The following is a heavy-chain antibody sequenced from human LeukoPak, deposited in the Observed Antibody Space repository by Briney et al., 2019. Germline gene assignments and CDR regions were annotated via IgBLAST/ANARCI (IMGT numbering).Heavy chain of an antibody. Sequence: SQTLSLTCVVPGDSVSSKNGAWNWIRQSPSRGPEWLGRTYYRSKWYNDYAESMEGRMTISQDTSKNQYSLHLNSVTPDDTAVYYCARDFGTTGWHTFDYWGQGTLVTVSS. J-gene: IGHJ4*02. D-gene: IGHD6-19*01. CDR1: GDSVSSKNGA. V-gene: IGHV6-1*01. CDR2: TYYRSKWYN. CDR3: ARDFGTTGWHTFDY.